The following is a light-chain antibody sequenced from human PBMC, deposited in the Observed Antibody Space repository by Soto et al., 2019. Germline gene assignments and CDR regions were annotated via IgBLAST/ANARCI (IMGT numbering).Light chain of an antibody. V-gene: IGKV3-20*01. CDR3: QQYGGAGT. J-gene: IGKJ1*01. Sequence: RASQSVSNNYLAWYQQKPGQAPRLLIYGASNRATGIPDRFSGSGSGTDFTRTISRLESEDVAVYYGQQYGGAGTDGEGTKVDIK. CDR1: QSVSNNY. CDR2: GAS.